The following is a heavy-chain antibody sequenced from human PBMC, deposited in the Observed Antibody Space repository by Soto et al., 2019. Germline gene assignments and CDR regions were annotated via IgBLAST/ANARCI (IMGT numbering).Heavy chain of an antibody. J-gene: IGHJ6*02. CDR2: VSFDSKNK. Sequence: GGSLRLSCAGSGFSFDAYGMHWVRQAPGKGLEWLTTVSFDSKNKYYIDSVEGRFTISRDNSKNMLFLQMNSLRHEDTAVYYCAKESVETSYSYYGMDVWGPGTTVTVSS. D-gene: IGHD4-4*01. CDR1: GFSFDAYG. V-gene: IGHV3-30*18. CDR3: AKESVETSYSYYGMDV.